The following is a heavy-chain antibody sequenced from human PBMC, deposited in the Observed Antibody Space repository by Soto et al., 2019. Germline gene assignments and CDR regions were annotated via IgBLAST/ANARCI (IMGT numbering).Heavy chain of an antibody. V-gene: IGHV3-21*01. Sequence: GGSLRLSCAASGFTFSSYSMNWVRQAPGKGLEWVSSISSSSSYIHYADSVKGRFTISRDNAKNSLYLQMNSLRAEDTAVYYCAGDLGDSGYDFAFDIWGQGTMVTVSS. CDR3: AGDLGDSGYDFAFDI. J-gene: IGHJ3*02. CDR2: ISSSSSYI. D-gene: IGHD5-12*01. CDR1: GFTFSSYS.